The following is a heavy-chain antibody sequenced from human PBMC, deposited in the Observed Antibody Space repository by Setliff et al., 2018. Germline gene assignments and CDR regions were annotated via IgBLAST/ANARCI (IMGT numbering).Heavy chain of an antibody. Sequence: SVKVSCKASGGTFSSYGISWVRQAPGQGLEWMGGTIPMFGSANYAQKFQGRVTIITDESTSTAYMELSSLTSADTAVYYCAREGVDTRPSTDYRYYMDVWGKGTTVTVSS. CDR3: AREGVDTRPSTDYRYYMDV. D-gene: IGHD5-18*01. V-gene: IGHV1-69*05. CDR2: TIPMFGSA. J-gene: IGHJ6*03. CDR1: GGTFSSYG.